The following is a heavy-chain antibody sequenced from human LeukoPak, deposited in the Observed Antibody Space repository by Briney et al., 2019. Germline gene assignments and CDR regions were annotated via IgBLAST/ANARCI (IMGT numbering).Heavy chain of an antibody. CDR1: GFTFSSYG. CDR2: IRYDGSNK. Sequence: PGGSLRLSCAAPGFTFSSYGMHWVRQAPGKGLEWVAFIRYDGSNKYYADSVKGRFTISRDNSKNTLYLQMNSLRAEDTAVYYCAKDLTVTTNYWGQGTLVTVSS. V-gene: IGHV3-30*02. J-gene: IGHJ4*02. D-gene: IGHD4-17*01. CDR3: AKDLTVTTNY.